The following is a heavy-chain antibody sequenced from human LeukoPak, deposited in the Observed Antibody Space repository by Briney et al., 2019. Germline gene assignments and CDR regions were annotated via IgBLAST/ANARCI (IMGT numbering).Heavy chain of an antibody. Sequence: GGSLRLSCAASGFTFNSYGMHWVRQAPGKGLEWEAFIRYDGSNKYYADSVKGRFTISRDNSKNTLYLQMNSLRAEDTAVYYCAKEKGITSSAVYYWGQGTLVSVSS. CDR2: IRYDGSNK. CDR3: AKEKGITSSAVYY. D-gene: IGHD3-10*01. J-gene: IGHJ4*02. CDR1: GFTFNSYG. V-gene: IGHV3-30*02.